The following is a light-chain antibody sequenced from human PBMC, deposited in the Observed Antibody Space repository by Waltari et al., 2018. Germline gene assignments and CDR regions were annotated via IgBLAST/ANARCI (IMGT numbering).Light chain of an antibody. CDR3: QQYNGR. Sequence: DIQMTQSPSTLSASVGDRVTITFRASQSISNLLAWYQQKPGKAPKYLISKASNLESGVPSRVSGSGSGTEFTLTISSLQPDDFASYYCQQYNGRFGQGTKVEMK. CDR1: QSISNL. J-gene: IGKJ1*01. V-gene: IGKV1-5*03. CDR2: KAS.